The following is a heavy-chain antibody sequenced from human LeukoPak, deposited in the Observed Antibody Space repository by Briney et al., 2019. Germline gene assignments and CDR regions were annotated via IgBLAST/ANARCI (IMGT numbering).Heavy chain of an antibody. J-gene: IGHJ3*02. Sequence: PGGSLRLSCAASGFTFSSYWMSWVRQAPGKGLEWVANIKQDGSDKYYVDSVKGRFTISRDNAKNSLYLQMNSLRAEDTAVYYCTTDPGIYYYDSSGYHDAFDIWGQGTMVTVSS. D-gene: IGHD3-22*01. V-gene: IGHV3-7*01. CDR3: TTDPGIYYYDSSGYHDAFDI. CDR2: IKQDGSDK. CDR1: GFTFSSYW.